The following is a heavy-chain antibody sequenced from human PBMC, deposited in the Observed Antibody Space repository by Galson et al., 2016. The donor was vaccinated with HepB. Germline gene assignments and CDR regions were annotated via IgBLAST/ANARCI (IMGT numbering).Heavy chain of an antibody. CDR3: ARAPLEMATIQRGYFDY. CDR1: GFTVSSSY. J-gene: IGHJ4*02. Sequence: SLRLSCAASGFTVSSSYMSWVRQAPGKGLEWVSVIYSGGSTYYADSVKGRFTVSRDNFKNTLYLQMNSLRAEDTAVYYCARAPLEMATIQRGYFDYWGQGTLVTVSS. D-gene: IGHD5-24*01. CDR2: IYSGGST. V-gene: IGHV3-53*05.